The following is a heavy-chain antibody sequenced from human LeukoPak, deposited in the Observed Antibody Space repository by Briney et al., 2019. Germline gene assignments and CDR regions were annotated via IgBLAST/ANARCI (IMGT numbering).Heavy chain of an antibody. CDR2: ISYDGSNK. Sequence: GGSLRLSCAASGFTFSSYGMHWVRQAPGKGLEWVAVISYDGSNKYYADSVKGRFTISRDNSKNTLFLQMNSLRAEDTALYSCAKDALPDTYYFDFWGQGTLVTVSS. J-gene: IGHJ4*02. D-gene: IGHD2/OR15-2a*01. CDR3: AKDALPDTYYFDF. CDR1: GFTFSSYG. V-gene: IGHV3-30*18.